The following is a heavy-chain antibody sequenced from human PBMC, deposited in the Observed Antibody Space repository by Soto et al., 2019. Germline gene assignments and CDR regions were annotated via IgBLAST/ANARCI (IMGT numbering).Heavy chain of an antibody. CDR2: IYYSGRT. CDR1: GCSIRSGGYY. D-gene: IGHD3-10*01. J-gene: IGHJ4*02. CDR3: PRAVRWFGELSTLPNDC. Sequence: QVQLQESGPGLVKPSQTLSRTCTVSGCSIRSGGYYWSWIGQHPGKGLEWIGYIYYSGRTHYNPSLKSRVSISADTSKNQCSLERSSVTAADTAVYYCPRAVRWFGELSTLPNDCWGQGTLVTVSS. V-gene: IGHV4-31*03.